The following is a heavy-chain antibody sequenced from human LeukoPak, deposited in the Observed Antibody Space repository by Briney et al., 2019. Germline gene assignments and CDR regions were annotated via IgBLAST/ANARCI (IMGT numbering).Heavy chain of an antibody. CDR2: LRFDGSNE. J-gene: IGHJ4*02. CDR3: ARGPSGYHNT. Sequence: GGSLRLSCAASGFNFRGYAMHWVRLVPGKGLEWVAFLRFDGSNEKYAESLKGRFTISRDNSKDTLYLQINTLRVDDSAVYYCARGPSGYHNTGGQGTLVTVSS. D-gene: IGHD5-12*01. V-gene: IGHV3-30*02. CDR1: GFNFRGYA.